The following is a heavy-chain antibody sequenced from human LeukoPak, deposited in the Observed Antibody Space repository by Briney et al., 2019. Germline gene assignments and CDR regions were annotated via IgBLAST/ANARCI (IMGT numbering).Heavy chain of an antibody. V-gene: IGHV3-74*01. CDR3: AREDTTLVASSRLDY. D-gene: IGHD5-18*01. CDR2: INSDGNSI. CDR1: GFTISGHW. J-gene: IGHJ4*01. Sequence: PGGSLRLSCAASGFTISGHWMHWVRQGPGKGLVWVSRINSDGNSIAYADSVKGRFTISRDNANNMLYLQMNSLRAEDTAIYYCAREDTTLVASSRLDYWGXGXLXXVS.